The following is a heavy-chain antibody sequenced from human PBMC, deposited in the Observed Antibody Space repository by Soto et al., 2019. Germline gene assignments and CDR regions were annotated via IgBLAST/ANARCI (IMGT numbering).Heavy chain of an antibody. D-gene: IGHD6-19*01. CDR3: ATVFFSAVAGTVAGYYYYGMDV. CDR2: IIPIFGTA. Sequence: SVKVSCKASGGTFSSYAISWVRQAPGQGLEWMGGIIPIFGTANYAQKFQGRVTITADESTSTAYMELSSLRSEDTAVYYCATVFFSAVAGTVAGYYYYGMDVWGQGTTVTVSS. J-gene: IGHJ6*02. CDR1: GGTFSSYA. V-gene: IGHV1-69*13.